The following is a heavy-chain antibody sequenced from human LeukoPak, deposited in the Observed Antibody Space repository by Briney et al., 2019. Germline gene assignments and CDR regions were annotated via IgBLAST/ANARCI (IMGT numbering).Heavy chain of an antibody. V-gene: IGHV3-48*01. J-gene: IGHJ4*02. CDR1: GFTFSSYS. Sequence: PGGSLRLSCAASGFTFSSYSMNWVRQAPGKGLEWVSYISSSSSTIYYADSVKGRFTISRDNSKNTLYLQMNSLRAEDTAVYYCAREEYEAIFDYWGQGTLVTVSS. CDR3: AREEYEAIFDY. D-gene: IGHD2/OR15-2a*01. CDR2: ISSSSSTI.